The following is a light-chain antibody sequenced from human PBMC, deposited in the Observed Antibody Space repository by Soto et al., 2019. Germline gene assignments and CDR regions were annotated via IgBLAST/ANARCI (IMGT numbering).Light chain of an antibody. V-gene: IGKV1-39*01. CDR2: AAS. CDR1: QSISSY. J-gene: IGKJ2*01. Sequence: DIHMTQSPSSLSASVGDRVTITCRASQSISSYLNWYQQKPGKAPKLLIYAASSLQSGVPSRFSGSGSGTDFTLTISSLQPEDFATYYCQQSYSTLYTFGQGTKVAIK. CDR3: QQSYSTLYT.